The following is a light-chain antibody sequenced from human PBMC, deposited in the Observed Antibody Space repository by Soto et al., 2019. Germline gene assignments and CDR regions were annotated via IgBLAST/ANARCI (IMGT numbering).Light chain of an antibody. Sequence: EMVLTQSPGTLSLSPGERATLSCRASESVSNNYLAWYQQKPGQAPRLLIYGASNRATGIPDRFSGSGSGTDFTLTIISLEPEDFAVYYCQQRGEWPPGATFGQGTRLEIK. V-gene: IGKV3D-20*02. CDR3: QQRGEWPPGAT. CDR2: GAS. J-gene: IGKJ5*01. CDR1: ESVSNNY.